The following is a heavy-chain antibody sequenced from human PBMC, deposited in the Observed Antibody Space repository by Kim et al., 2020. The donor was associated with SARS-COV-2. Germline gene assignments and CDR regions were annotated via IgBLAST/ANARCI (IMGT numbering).Heavy chain of an antibody. J-gene: IGHJ4*02. CDR3: ARGLRKDIVVVPAAAGTFDY. V-gene: IGHV4-34*01. CDR1: GGSFSGYY. CDR2: INHSGST. Sequence: SETLSLTCAVYGGSFSGYYWSWIRQPPGKGLEWIGEINHSGSTNYNPSLKSRVTISVDTSKNQFSLKLSSVTAADTAVYYCARGLRKDIVVVPAAAGTFDYWGQGTLVTVSS. D-gene: IGHD2-2*01.